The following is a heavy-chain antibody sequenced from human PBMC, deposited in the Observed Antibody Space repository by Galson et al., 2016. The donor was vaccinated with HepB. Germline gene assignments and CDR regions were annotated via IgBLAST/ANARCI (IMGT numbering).Heavy chain of an antibody. Sequence: SLRLSCAASGFTFSDFAMHWVRQAPGKGLEWVAVIWYHEVKKYYYSDSVKGRFTISRDNSNNTLYLQMNSLRVEDTAIYYCARDPAGGVGLDPWGQGTLVTVSS. V-gene: IGHV3-33*01. J-gene: IGHJ5*02. D-gene: IGHD1-26*01. CDR1: GFTFSDFA. CDR2: IWYHEVKK. CDR3: ARDPAGGVGLDP.